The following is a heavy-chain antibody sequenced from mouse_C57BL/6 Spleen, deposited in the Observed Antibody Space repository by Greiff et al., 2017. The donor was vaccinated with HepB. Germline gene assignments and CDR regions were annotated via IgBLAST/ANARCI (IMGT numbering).Heavy chain of an antibody. V-gene: IGHV1-26*01. Sequence: EVQLQQSGPELVKPGASVKISCKASGYTFTDYYMNWVKQSHGKSLEWIGDINPNNGGTSYNQKFKGKATLTVDKSSSTAYMELTSLTSGDSAVYYCARGGYYGPFAYWGQGTLVTVSA. CDR1: GYTFTDYY. CDR3: ARGGYYGPFAY. J-gene: IGHJ3*01. D-gene: IGHD1-1*01. CDR2: INPNNGGT.